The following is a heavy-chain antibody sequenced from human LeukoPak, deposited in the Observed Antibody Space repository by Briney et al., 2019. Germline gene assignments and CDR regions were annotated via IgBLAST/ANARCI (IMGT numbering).Heavy chain of an antibody. CDR3: ARAPIVVVTPNWYFDL. D-gene: IGHD2-21*02. V-gene: IGHV3-48*01. CDR1: GFTFSSYS. Sequence: GRSLRLSCAASGFTFSSYSMNWVRQAPGKGLEWVSYISSSSSTIYYADSVKGRFTISRDNAKNSLYLQMNSLRAEDTAVYYCARAPIVVVTPNWYFDLWGRGTLVTVSS. J-gene: IGHJ2*01. CDR2: ISSSSSTI.